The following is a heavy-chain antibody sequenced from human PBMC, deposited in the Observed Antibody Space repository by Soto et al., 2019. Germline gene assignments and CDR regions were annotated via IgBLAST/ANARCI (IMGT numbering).Heavy chain of an antibody. J-gene: IGHJ4*02. V-gene: IGHV4-59*08. CDR2: IYYSGNT. Sequence: SETLSLTCTVSGGSISSYYWSWIRQPPGKGLEWIGYIYYSGNTNYNPSLQTRVTISLDTSKSQFSLRLNSVTAADSAVYFCARLEGLATISYYFDFWGQGAQVTVSS. CDR1: GGSISSYY. CDR3: ARLEGLATISYYFDF. D-gene: IGHD3-9*01.